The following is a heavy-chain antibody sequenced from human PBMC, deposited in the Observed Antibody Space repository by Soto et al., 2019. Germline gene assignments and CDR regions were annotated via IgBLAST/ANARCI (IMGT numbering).Heavy chain of an antibody. V-gene: IGHV1-2*04. J-gene: IGHJ4*02. CDR1: GYTFTGYY. D-gene: IGHD2-21*02. CDR3: ARGGYRTVTAFDY. CDR2: INPNSGGT. Sequence: GASVKVSCKASGYTFTGYYMHWVRQAPGQGLEWMGWINPNSGGTNYAQKFQGWVTMTRDTSISTAYMELSRLRSDDTAVYYCARGGYRTVTAFDYWGQGTLVTVSS.